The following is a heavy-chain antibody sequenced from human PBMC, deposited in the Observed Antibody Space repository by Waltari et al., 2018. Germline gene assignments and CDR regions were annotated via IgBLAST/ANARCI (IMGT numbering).Heavy chain of an antibody. CDR2: MRPDGSQK. V-gene: IGHV3-7*01. CDR1: GFTLSCHW. Sequence: EVRVVESGGGLVQPGGSLRLSCAASGFTLSCHWMSWFRQAPGKGLEWVANMRPDGSQKYYVDSVKGRFTISRDNAKNSLYLQMNSLRVEDTAVYYCARDVDYWGQGTLVTVSS. J-gene: IGHJ4*02. CDR3: ARDVDY.